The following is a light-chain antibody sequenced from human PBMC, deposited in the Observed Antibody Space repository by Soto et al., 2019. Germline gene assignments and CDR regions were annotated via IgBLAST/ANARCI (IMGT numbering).Light chain of an antibody. V-gene: IGLV9-49*01. CDR2: VGTGGIVG. CDR3: GADHGSGSNGVWV. CDR1: SGYSNYK. J-gene: IGLJ3*02. Sequence: QAVVTQPPSASASLGASVTLTCTLSSGYSNYKVDWYQQRPGKGPRFVMRVGTGGIVGSKGDGIPDRFSVLGSGLNRYLTIKNIQEEDESDYHCGADHGSGSNGVWVFGGGTKVTVL.